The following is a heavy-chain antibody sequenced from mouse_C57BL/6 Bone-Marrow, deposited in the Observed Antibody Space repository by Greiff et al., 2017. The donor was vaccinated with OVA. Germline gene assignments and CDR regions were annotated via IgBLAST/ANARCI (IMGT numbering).Heavy chain of an antibody. CDR1: GYTFTSYG. CDR2: IYPRSGNT. D-gene: IGHD1-1*01. Sequence: VQLQQSGAELARPGASVKLSCKASGYTFTSYGISWVKQRTGQGLEWIGEIYPRSGNTYYNEKFKGKATLTADKSSSTAYMELRSLTSEDSAVYFCAREGFTTVVARGDYWGQGTTLTVSS. J-gene: IGHJ2*01. CDR3: AREGFTTVVARGDY. V-gene: IGHV1-81*01.